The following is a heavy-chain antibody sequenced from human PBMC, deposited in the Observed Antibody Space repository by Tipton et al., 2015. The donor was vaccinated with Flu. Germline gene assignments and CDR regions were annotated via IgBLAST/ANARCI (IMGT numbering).Heavy chain of an antibody. CDR1: GGSISSSSYY. CDR2: INHSGST. Sequence: TLSLTCTVSGGSISSSSYYWGWIRQPPGKGLEWIGEINHSGSTNYNPSLKSRVTISVDTSKNQFSLKLSSVTAADTAVYYCARVVVVIMDYWGQGTLVTVSS. J-gene: IGHJ4*02. CDR3: ARVVVVIMDY. V-gene: IGHV4-39*07. D-gene: IGHD3-22*01.